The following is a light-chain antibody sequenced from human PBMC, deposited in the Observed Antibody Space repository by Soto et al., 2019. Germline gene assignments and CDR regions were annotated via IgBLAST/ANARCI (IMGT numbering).Light chain of an antibody. V-gene: IGLV1-47*01. Sequence: QSVLTQPPSASGTPGQKVTISCSGSSSNIGGDYVYWYQQVSGTAPKLLIYRNDERPSGVPDRFSGSKSGTSASLAISGLRSEDEADYYCAVWDDSLRGWVFGGGTKLTVL. CDR2: RND. CDR1: SSNIGGDY. J-gene: IGLJ3*02. CDR3: AVWDDSLRGWV.